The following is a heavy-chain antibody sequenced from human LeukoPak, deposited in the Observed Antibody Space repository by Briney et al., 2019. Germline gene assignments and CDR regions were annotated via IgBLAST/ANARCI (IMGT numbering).Heavy chain of an antibody. V-gene: IGHV3-30*04. Sequence: GGSLRLSCVTSGFTFSNHAMHWVRQGPGKGLEWVAVISDDGSSKFYADSVKGRFTIFRDNSKNTLFLQINSLRPKDTAVYYCARVDDLDAFDMWGQGTLVTVSS. D-gene: IGHD2-2*03. J-gene: IGHJ3*02. CDR3: ARVDDLDAFDM. CDR1: GFTFSNHA. CDR2: ISDDGSSK.